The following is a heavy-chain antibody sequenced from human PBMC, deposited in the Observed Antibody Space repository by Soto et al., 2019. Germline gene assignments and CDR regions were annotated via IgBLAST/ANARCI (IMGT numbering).Heavy chain of an antibody. D-gene: IGHD3-10*01. Sequence: SETLSLTCAGDGRSFSGSYWRRIRQAPRKGLECIGEINHSGSTNYNPSLKSRVTISVDTSKNQFSLKLSSVTAADTAVYYCARALFHGTTLVRGVITHNWFAHWGEGTLVT. J-gene: IGHJ5*02. CDR3: ARALFHGTTLVRGVITHNWFAH. CDR2: INHSGST. V-gene: IGHV4-34*01. CDR1: GRSFSGSY.